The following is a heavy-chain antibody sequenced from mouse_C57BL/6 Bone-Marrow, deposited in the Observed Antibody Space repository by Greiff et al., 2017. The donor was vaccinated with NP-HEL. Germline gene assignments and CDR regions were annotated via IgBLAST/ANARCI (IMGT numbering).Heavy chain of an antibody. D-gene: IGHD2-3*01. CDR3: ARSGDGYPYYFDY. CDR2: IYPGGGYT. J-gene: IGHJ2*01. Sequence: VQRVESGAELVRPGTSVKMSCKASGYTFTNYWIGWAKQRPGHGLEWIGDIYPGGGYTNYNEKFKGKATLTADKSSSTAYMQFSSLTSEDSAIYYCARSGDGYPYYFDYWGQGTTLTVSS. V-gene: IGHV1-63*01. CDR1: GYTFTNYW.